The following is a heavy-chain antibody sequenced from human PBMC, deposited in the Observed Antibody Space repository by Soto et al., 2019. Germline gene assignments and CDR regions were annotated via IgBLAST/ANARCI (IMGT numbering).Heavy chain of an antibody. CDR2: ISYSGTT. CDR3: ATMGTPVKGLYYFDY. CDR1: GGSISSGNYY. J-gene: IGHJ4*02. V-gene: IGHV4-30-4*01. Sequence: QVQLQESGPGLVKPSQTLSLTCTVSGGSISSGNYYWSWIRQPPGKGLEWIGFISYSGTTHYSASLRSRGSISVDTAKNQYPLDLSSVTAADTAVYYCATMGTPVKGLYYFDYWGQGTLVTVSS. D-gene: IGHD4-17*01.